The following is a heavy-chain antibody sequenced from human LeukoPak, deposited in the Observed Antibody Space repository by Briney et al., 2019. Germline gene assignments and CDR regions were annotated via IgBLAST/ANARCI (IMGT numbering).Heavy chain of an antibody. Sequence: PGGSLRLSCAASGFTVSKNYMSWVRQAPGKGLGWVSIIYSGGSTYYADSVKGRFTISRDNSKNTLYLQMNSLRTEDAAVYYCASPGNYFYYYNLDVWGKGTTVTVSS. J-gene: IGHJ6*03. CDR3: ASPGNYFYYYNLDV. CDR2: IYSGGST. V-gene: IGHV3-66*02. CDR1: GFTVSKNY.